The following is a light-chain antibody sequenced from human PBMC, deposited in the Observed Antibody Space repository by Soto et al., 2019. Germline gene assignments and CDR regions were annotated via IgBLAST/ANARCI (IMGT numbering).Light chain of an antibody. CDR1: SSDVGGYHY. J-gene: IGLJ2*01. CDR3: SSYTSSSTVV. CDR2: DVS. Sequence: QSALTQPASVSGSPGQSITISCTGTSSDVGGYHYVSWYQQHPGKAPKLMIYDVSNRPSGVSNRFTGSKSDNTASLTISGLQAEDEADYYCSSYTSSSTVVFGGGTNLTL. V-gene: IGLV2-14*01.